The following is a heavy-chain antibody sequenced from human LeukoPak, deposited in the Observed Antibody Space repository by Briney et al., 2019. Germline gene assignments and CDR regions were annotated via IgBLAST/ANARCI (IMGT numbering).Heavy chain of an antibody. CDR3: AMQNYYDSSGYYLSISRVDY. CDR1: GFTFSSYA. Sequence: GGSLRLSCAASGFTFSSYAMSWVRQAPGKGLEWVSAISGSGGSTYYADSVKGRFTISRDNSKNTLYLQMNSLRAEDTAVYYCAMQNYYDSSGYYLSISRVDYWGQGTLVTVSS. CDR2: ISGSGGST. V-gene: IGHV3-23*01. D-gene: IGHD3-22*01. J-gene: IGHJ4*02.